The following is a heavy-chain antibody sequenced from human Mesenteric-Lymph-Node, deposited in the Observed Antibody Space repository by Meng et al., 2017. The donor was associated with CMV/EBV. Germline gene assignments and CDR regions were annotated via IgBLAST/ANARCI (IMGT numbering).Heavy chain of an antibody. CDR1: GFIFSDYY. CDR3: ASGDSSGASDY. CDR2: ISSGGSSV. Sequence: GGSLRLSCAASGFIFSDYYMHWIRQAPGKGLEWVSSISSGGSSVYYSDSVKGRYTISRDNAKSSVSLHMSSLRAEDTAVYYCASGDSSGASDYWGQGTLVTVSS. J-gene: IGHJ4*02. D-gene: IGHD3-22*01. V-gene: IGHV3-11*04.